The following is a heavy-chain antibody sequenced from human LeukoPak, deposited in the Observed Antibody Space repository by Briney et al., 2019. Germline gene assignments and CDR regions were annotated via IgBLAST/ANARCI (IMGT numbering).Heavy chain of an antibody. J-gene: IGHJ3*02. Sequence: ASVKVSCKASGCTFTSYYIYWVRQAPGQGLEWMGIINPSRGSTNYAQKFQGRVTMTRDTSISTAYMELSRLRSDDTAVYYCARVRRSKDAFDIWGQGTMVTVSS. CDR2: INPSRGST. CDR3: ARVRRSKDAFDI. V-gene: IGHV1-2*02. CDR1: GCTFTSYY.